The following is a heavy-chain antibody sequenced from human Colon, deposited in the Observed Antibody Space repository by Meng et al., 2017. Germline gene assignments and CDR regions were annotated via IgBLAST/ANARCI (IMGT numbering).Heavy chain of an antibody. V-gene: IGHV4-61*02. CDR3: ATRFSLRGIAMIS. CDR1: GASINSGSYF. Sequence: SETLSLTCTVSGASINSGSYFWTWLRQPAGEGLEYIGRIYTSGSTDYNPSLKSRVTISLDTSKNHFSLNMTSVTAADTAVYFCATRFSLRGIAMISWGQGTLVTVSS. J-gene: IGHJ5*02. D-gene: IGHD3-10*01. CDR2: IYTSGST.